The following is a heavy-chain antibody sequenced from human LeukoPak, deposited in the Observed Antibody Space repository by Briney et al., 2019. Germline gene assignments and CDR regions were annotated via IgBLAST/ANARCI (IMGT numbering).Heavy chain of an antibody. CDR1: GGTFSSYA. CDR2: IIPIFGTA. J-gene: IGHJ6*02. V-gene: IGHV1-69*13. CDR3: ASPSDYGDYPTGLYYYYGMDV. Sequence: SVTVSCTASGGTFSSYAISWVRQAPGQGLEWMGGIIPIFGTANYAPKFQGRVTITADESTSTAYMELSSLRSEDTAVYYCASPSDYGDYPTGLYYYYGMDVWGQGTTVTVSS. D-gene: IGHD4-17*01.